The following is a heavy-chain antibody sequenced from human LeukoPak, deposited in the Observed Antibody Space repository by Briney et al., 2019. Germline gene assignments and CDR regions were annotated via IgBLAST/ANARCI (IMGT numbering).Heavy chain of an antibody. CDR3: AKGRNEDGDAALNY. D-gene: IGHD4-17*01. CDR1: GFNVSTNY. J-gene: IGHJ4*02. V-gene: IGHV3-53*01. CDR2: IYSGGSA. Sequence: PGGSLRLSCAASGFNVSTNYMSWVRQAPGKGLEWVSIIYSGGSAYYADSVKGRFTISRDNSKNTPYLQMNSLRAEDTAAYHCAKGRNEDGDAALNYWGQGTLVTVSS.